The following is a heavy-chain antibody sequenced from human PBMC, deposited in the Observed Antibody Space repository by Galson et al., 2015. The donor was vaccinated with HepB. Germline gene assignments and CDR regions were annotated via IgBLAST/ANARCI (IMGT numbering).Heavy chain of an antibody. CDR1: GGSISSGGYS. J-gene: IGHJ4*02. V-gene: IGHV4-30-2*01. Sequence: LSLTCAVSGGSISSGGYSWSWIRQPPGKGLEWIGYIYHSESTYYNPSLKSRVTISLDRSKNQFSLKLSSVTAADTATYYCYTYYYDSSGYYFDYWGQGTLVTVSS. CDR3: YTYYYDSSGYYFDY. D-gene: IGHD3-22*01. CDR2: IYHSEST.